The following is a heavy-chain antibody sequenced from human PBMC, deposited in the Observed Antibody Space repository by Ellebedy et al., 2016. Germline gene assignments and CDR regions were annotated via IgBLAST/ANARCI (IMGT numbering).Heavy chain of an antibody. Sequence: TFGDYAMSWFRQAPGKGLEWIGYIYYSGSTYYNPSLKSRVTISVDTSKNQFSLKLSSVTAADTAVYYCAREGGNPSDAFDIWGQGTMVTVSS. CDR3: AREGGNPSDAFDI. D-gene: IGHD4-23*01. J-gene: IGHJ3*02. CDR1: TFGDYA. CDR2: IYYSGST. V-gene: IGHV4-30-4*08.